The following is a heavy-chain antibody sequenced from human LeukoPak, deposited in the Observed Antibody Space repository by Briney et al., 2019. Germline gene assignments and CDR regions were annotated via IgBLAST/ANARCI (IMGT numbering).Heavy chain of an antibody. V-gene: IGHV3-7*05. D-gene: IGHD3-10*01. CDR2: INRGGSEK. CDR3: ARDVRVRGVINNYGMDV. J-gene: IGHJ6*02. Sequence: GGSLRLSCAASGFTVSRDWMTWIRQAPGKGLEWVASINRGGSEKYYVDAGRGWFTFSRDNAKNSQVLRMSIQADEDVAVYYCARDVRVRGVINNYGMDVWGQGTTVIVSS. CDR1: GFTVSRDW.